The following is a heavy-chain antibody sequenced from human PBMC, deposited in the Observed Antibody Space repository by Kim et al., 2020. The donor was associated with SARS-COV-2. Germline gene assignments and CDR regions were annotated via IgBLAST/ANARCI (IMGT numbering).Heavy chain of an antibody. CDR2: ISGSGGST. CDR3: AKGTAAQIYYYYMDV. D-gene: IGHD6-13*01. CDR1: GFTFSSYA. Sequence: GGSLRLSCAASGFTFSSYAMSWVRQAPGKGLEWVSAISGSGGSTYYADSVKGRFTISRDNSKNTLYLQMNSLRAEDTAVYYCAKGTAAQIYYYYMDVWGKGTTVTVSS. J-gene: IGHJ6*03. V-gene: IGHV3-23*01.